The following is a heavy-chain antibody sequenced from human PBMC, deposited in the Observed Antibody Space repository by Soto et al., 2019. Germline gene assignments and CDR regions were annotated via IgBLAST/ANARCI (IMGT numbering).Heavy chain of an antibody. Sequence: SVKVSCKASGGTFSSYTISWVRQAPGQGLEWMGRIIPILGIANYAQKFQGRVTITADKSTSTAYMELSSLRSEDTAVYYCARARRGSSIGSAGYWFDPWGQGTLVTVSS. CDR2: IIPILGIA. V-gene: IGHV1-69*02. J-gene: IGHJ5*02. CDR1: GGTFSSYT. D-gene: IGHD6-6*01. CDR3: ARARRGSSIGSAGYWFDP.